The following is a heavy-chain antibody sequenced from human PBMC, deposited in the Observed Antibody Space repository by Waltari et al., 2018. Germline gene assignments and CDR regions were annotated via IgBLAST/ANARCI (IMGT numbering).Heavy chain of an antibody. J-gene: IGHJ4*02. Sequence: EVQLVESGGGLVEPGGSLRLSCAGSGFIFSTAWMHWARQAPGQGLEGVGRIKSRITGGTTEYGAPVKGRFTISRDDSKDTVYLQMNSLKTEDTGVYYCGDFTAFDYWGQGSLVIVSS. CDR1: GFIFSTAW. CDR2: IKSRITGGTT. D-gene: IGHD2-8*02. CDR3: GDFTAFDY. V-gene: IGHV3-15*01.